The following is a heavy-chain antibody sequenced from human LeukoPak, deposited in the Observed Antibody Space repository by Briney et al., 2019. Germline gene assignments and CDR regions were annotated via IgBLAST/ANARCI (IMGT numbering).Heavy chain of an antibody. V-gene: IGHV3-23*01. CDR2: VSGSGGKT. J-gene: IGHJ1*01. CDR1: GFSFNSYA. CDR3: AKDPAFGANFPKYFQH. Sequence: GGSLRLSCAASGFSFNSYAMSWVRQAPGKGLEWVSSVSGSGGKTYYADSVKGRFTISRDNSKDTLYLQMNSLRVEDTAVYYCAKDPAFGANFPKYFQHWGQGTLVTVSS. D-gene: IGHD4/OR15-4a*01.